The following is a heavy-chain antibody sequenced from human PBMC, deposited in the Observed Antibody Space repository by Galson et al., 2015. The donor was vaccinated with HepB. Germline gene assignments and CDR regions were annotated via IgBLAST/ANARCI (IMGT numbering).Heavy chain of an antibody. J-gene: IGHJ1*01. Sequence: SLRLSCATSGFTFSTYAMSWVRQAPGKGLEWVSVISDSGDSTNYADSVKGRFTISRDNSKNTLHLQMNSLRAEDTALYYCAKERGQYGGNTDGYFQHWGQGTLVTVSS. D-gene: IGHD4-23*01. V-gene: IGHV3-23*01. CDR1: GFTFSTYA. CDR2: ISDSGDST. CDR3: AKERGQYGGNTDGYFQH.